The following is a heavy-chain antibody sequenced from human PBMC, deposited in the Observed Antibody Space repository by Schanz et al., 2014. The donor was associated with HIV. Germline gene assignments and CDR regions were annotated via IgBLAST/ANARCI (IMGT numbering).Heavy chain of an antibody. CDR3: ASGPXXYFDY. Sequence: EVQLVESGGGLVQPGGSLRLSCAASGFTFSSYSMNWVRQAPGKGLEWVSYISSSGSTIYYADSVKGRFTISRDNAKNSLYLLMNSLRAEDTAVYYCASGPXXYFDYWGQGTLVTVSS. CDR1: GFTFSSYS. J-gene: IGHJ4*02. CDR2: ISSSGSTI. V-gene: IGHV3-48*04.